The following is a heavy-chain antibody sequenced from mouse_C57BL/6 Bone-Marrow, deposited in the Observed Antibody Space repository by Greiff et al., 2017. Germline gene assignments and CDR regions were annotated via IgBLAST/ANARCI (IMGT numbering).Heavy chain of an antibody. CDR2: INPGSGGT. J-gene: IGHJ4*01. CDR1: GYAFTNYL. V-gene: IGHV1-54*01. D-gene: IGHD2-3*01. CDR3: ARTGYYSYARDY. Sequence: VQLQQSGAELVRPGTSVKVSCKASGYAFTNYLIEWVKQRPGQGLEWIGVINPGSGGTNYNEKFKGKATLTADKSSSTAYMQLSSLTSEDSAVYFWARTGYYSYARDYWGQGTSVTVSS.